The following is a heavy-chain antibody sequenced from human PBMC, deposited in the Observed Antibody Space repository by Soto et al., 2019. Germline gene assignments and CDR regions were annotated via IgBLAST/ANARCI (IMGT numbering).Heavy chain of an antibody. V-gene: IGHV4-34*01. D-gene: IGHD6-19*01. CDR2: INHSGST. J-gene: IGHJ3*02. Sequence: PSETLSLTCAVYGGSFSGYYWSWIRQPPGKGLEWIGEINHSGSTNYNPSLKSRVTISVDTSKNQFSLKLSSVTAADTAVYYCARAGDPTENSSGWYDAFDIWGQGTMVTVSS. CDR1: GGSFSGYY. CDR3: ARAGDPTENSSGWYDAFDI.